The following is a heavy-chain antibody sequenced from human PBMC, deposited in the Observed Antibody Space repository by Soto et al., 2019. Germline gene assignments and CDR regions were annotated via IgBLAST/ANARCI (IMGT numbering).Heavy chain of an antibody. J-gene: IGHJ3*02. Sequence: SQTLSLTCAISGDSVSSNSSAWNWIRQSPSRGLEWLGRTYYRSKWYYDYAVSVKSRITINPDTSKSQFSLQLNSVTPEDTAVYYCARYLPGVSSTSQIAVRGFDIWGQGTMVNVSS. CDR2: TYYRSKWYY. CDR1: GDSVSSNSSA. D-gene: IGHD2-2*01. V-gene: IGHV6-1*01. CDR3: ARYLPGVSSTSQIAVRGFDI.